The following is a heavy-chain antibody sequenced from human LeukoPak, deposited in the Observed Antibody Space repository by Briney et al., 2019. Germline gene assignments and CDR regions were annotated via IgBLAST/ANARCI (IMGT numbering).Heavy chain of an antibody. CDR1: GFTFSSYS. CDR2: ISSSSSYI. Sequence: GGSLRPSCAASGFTFSSYSMNWARQAPGKGLEWVSSISSSSSYIYYADSVKGRFTISRDNAKNSLYLQMNSLRAEDTAVYYCARDGAYGDYDYIDYWGQGTLVTVSS. V-gene: IGHV3-21*01. CDR3: ARDGAYGDYDYIDY. J-gene: IGHJ4*02. D-gene: IGHD4-17*01.